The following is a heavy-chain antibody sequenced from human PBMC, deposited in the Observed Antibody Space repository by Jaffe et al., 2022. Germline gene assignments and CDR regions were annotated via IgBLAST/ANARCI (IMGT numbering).Heavy chain of an antibody. CDR1: GYTFTSYD. V-gene: IGHV1-8*01. CDR2: MNPNSGNT. Sequence: QVQLVQSGAEVKKPGASVKVSCKASGYTFTSYDINWVRQATGQGLEWMGWMNPNSGNTGYAQKFQGRVTMTRNTSISTAYMELSSLRSEDTAVYYCARAAPYSSGYWYPTLYWYFDLWGRGTLVTVSS. J-gene: IGHJ2*01. CDR3: ARAAPYSSGYWYPTLYWYFDL. D-gene: IGHD6-19*01.